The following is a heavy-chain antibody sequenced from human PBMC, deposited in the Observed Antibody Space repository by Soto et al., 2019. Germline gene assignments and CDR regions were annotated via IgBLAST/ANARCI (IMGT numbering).Heavy chain of an antibody. J-gene: IGHJ6*02. Sequence: SETLSLTCTVSGGSISGGDYYWSWIRQPPGKGLEWIGYIYYSGSTYYNPSLKSRVTISVDTSNNQFSLKLSSVTAADTAVYYCARAKIYDSRGDYYYGMDVWGQGTTVTVSS. CDR1: GGSISGGDYY. CDR3: ARAKIYDSRGDYYYGMDV. D-gene: IGHD3-22*01. V-gene: IGHV4-30-4*02. CDR2: IYYSGST.